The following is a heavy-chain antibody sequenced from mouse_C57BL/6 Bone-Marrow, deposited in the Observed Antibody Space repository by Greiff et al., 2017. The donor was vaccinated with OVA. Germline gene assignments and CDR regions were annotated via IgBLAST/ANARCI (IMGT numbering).Heavy chain of an antibody. D-gene: IGHD1-1*01. Sequence: QVQLKQPGAELVRPGTSVKLSCKASGYTFTSYWMHWVKQRPGQGLEWIGVIDPSDSYTNYNQKFKGKATLTVDTSSSTAYMQLSSLTSEDSAVYYCAREESYYEGYWGQGTTLTVSS. V-gene: IGHV1-59*01. CDR2: IDPSDSYT. J-gene: IGHJ2*01. CDR3: AREESYYEGY. CDR1: GYTFTSYW.